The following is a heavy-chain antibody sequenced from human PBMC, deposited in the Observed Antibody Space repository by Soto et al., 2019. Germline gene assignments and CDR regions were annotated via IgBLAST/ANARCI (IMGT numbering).Heavy chain of an antibody. CDR3: ARDSSAWFYFDN. V-gene: IGHV4-31*03. D-gene: IGHD6-19*01. CDR2: IYHTGGT. J-gene: IGHJ4*02. Sequence: QVQLQESGPGLVKPSQTLSLTCTVSGGSITSGTDYWSWIRQLPGKGLEWIGNIYHTGGTSYNPSLKSRVIISIDTSKNQFSLKVSSVTAADTAVYFCARDSSAWFYFDNWGQGTLVTLSS. CDR1: GGSITSGTDY.